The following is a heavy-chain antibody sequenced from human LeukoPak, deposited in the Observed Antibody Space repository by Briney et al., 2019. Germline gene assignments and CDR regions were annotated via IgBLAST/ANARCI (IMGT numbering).Heavy chain of an antibody. D-gene: IGHD6-13*01. V-gene: IGHV3-7*01. CDR1: GFTFSSYW. CDR3: ARWAAAGLNDY. J-gene: IGHJ4*02. CDR2: IKQDGSEK. Sequence: GGSLRLSCAASGFTFSSYWMSWVRQAPGKGLEWVANIKQDGSEKYYVDSVKGRFTISRDNAKNSLYLQMNSLRVEDTAVYYCARWAAAGLNDYWGQGTLVTVSS.